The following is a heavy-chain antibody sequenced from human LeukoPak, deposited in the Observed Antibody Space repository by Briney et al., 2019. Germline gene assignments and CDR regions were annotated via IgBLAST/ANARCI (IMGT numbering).Heavy chain of an antibody. Sequence: ASVKVSCKASGYTFTYNYIHWVRQATGQGLEWMGRINPNTGGTNSAQNFQGRLTMTRDTSISTAYMELSRLRSDDTAMYYCAITHANNAFDIWGQGTMVTVSS. J-gene: IGHJ3*02. CDR2: INPNTGGT. D-gene: IGHD2/OR15-2a*01. CDR1: GYTFTYNY. CDR3: AITHANNAFDI. V-gene: IGHV1-2*06.